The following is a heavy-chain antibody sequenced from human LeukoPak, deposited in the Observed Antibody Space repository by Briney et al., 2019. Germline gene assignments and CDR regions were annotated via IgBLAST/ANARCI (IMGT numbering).Heavy chain of an antibody. CDR3: ATTTVRGGYDY. CDR1: GGSISSYY. CDR2: IYYTGST. J-gene: IGHJ4*02. D-gene: IGHD4-11*01. Sequence: SETLSLTCTVSGGSISSYYWSWIRQPPGKGLEWIGYIYYTGSTNYNPSLKSRVTISVATSKNQFSLNLSSVTAADTAVYYCATTTVRGGYDYWGQGTLVTVSS. V-gene: IGHV4-59*01.